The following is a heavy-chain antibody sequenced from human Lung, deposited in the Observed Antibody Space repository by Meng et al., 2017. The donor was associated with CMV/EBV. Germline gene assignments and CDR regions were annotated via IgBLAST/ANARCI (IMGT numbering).Heavy chain of an antibody. J-gene: IGHJ4*02. CDR2: IRYDGSNT. V-gene: IGHV3-30*02. Sequence: GGSLRLSCAASGFSFGTYGMHWVRQAPGKGLEWVSFIRYDGSNTYYADSVKGRFSISRDNYENMLYLQMGSLRPEDTAVYYCAKGLSNYDSWGGCDHWGQGXLVTVSS. CDR1: GFSFGTYG. D-gene: IGHD3-3*01. CDR3: AKGLSNYDSWGGCDH.